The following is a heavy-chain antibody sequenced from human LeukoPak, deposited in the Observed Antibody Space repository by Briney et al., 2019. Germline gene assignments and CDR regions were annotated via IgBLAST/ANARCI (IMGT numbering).Heavy chain of an antibody. J-gene: IGHJ4*02. Sequence: PGGCLRLSCAASGFTFSSYWMHWVRQAPGKGLVWVSRIYSDGSNTNYADSVKGRFTISRANAKNTLYLQMNSLRAEDTAVYYCARGGSPDYWGQGTLVTVSS. CDR2: IYSDGSNT. V-gene: IGHV3-74*01. CDR3: ARGGSPDY. CDR1: GFTFSSYW. D-gene: IGHD1-26*01.